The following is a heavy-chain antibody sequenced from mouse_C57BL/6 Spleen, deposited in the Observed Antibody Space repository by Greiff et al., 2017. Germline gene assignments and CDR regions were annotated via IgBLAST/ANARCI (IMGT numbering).Heavy chain of an antibody. CDR1: GYTFTSYW. Sequence: EVMLVESGTVLARPGASVKMSCKTSGYTFTSYWLHWVKQRPGQGLEWIGAIYPGNSDTSYNQKFKGKAKLTAVTSARTAYMELSSLTNEDSAVYYCTRSSTRAGYFDYWGQGTTRTVSS. J-gene: IGHJ2*01. D-gene: IGHD3-3*01. CDR3: TRSSTRAGYFDY. V-gene: IGHV1-5*01. CDR2: IYPGNSDT.